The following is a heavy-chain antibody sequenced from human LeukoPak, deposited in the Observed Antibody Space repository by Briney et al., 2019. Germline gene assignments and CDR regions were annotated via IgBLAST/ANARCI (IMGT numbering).Heavy chain of an antibody. D-gene: IGHD1-1*01. Sequence: SETLSLTCTVSGGSISDYYWSWIRQPPGKGLEWIAYIHSSRITNYNSSLKRRVAISVDTSKNQFSLKLSSVTAADTAIYYCARQLANRRLFDCWGQGTLVTVSS. V-gene: IGHV4-59*08. CDR3: ARQLANRRLFDC. J-gene: IGHJ4*02. CDR1: GGSISDYY. CDR2: IHSSRIT.